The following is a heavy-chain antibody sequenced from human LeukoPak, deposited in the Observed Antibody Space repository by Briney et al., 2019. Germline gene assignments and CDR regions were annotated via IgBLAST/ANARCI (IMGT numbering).Heavy chain of an antibody. Sequence: GGSLRFSCAASGFTFSSYPIHWVRLAPGKGLEYVSGITSNGGSTYYANSVKGRFTISRDNSKNTLYLQMGSLRAEDMAVYYCGRGRYCTNGVCQYFDYWGQGTLVTVSS. D-gene: IGHD2-8*01. CDR2: ITSNGGST. CDR3: GRGRYCTNGVCQYFDY. J-gene: IGHJ4*02. V-gene: IGHV3-64*01. CDR1: GFTFSSYP.